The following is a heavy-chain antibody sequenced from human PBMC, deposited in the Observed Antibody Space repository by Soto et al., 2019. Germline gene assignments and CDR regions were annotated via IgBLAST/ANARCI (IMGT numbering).Heavy chain of an antibody. V-gene: IGHV4-4*07. J-gene: IGHJ5*02. CDR2: IYATGTT. Sequence: SETLSLTCTVSGASIRGFYCSWSRKSAGKGLEWIGRIYATGTTDYNPSLKSRVMMSVDTSKKQFSLKLRSVTAADTAVYYCVRDGTKTLRDWFDPWGQGISVTVSS. CDR3: VRDGTKTLRDWFDP. CDR1: GASIRGFY. D-gene: IGHD1-1*01.